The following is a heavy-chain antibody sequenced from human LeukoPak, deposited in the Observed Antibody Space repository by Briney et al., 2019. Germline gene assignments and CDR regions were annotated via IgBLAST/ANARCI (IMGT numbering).Heavy chain of an antibody. D-gene: IGHD6-13*01. CDR2: ISAYNGNT. Sequence: EASVKVSCKASGGTFSRNAFSWVRQAPGQGLEWMGWISAYNGNTNYAQKLQGRVTMTTDTSTSTAYMELRSLRSDDTAVYYCAREGEQQLVPIDWGQGTLVTVSS. J-gene: IGHJ4*02. CDR1: GGTFSRNA. V-gene: IGHV1-18*01. CDR3: AREGEQQLVPID.